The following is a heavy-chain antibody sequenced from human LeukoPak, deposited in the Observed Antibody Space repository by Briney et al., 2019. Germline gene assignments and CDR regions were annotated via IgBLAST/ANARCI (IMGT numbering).Heavy chain of an antibody. D-gene: IGHD3-10*01. Sequence: PSETLSLTCAVYGGSFSGYYWSWIRQPPGKGLEWIGEINHSGSTNYNPSLKSRLTMSLDTSKNQFSLKLRSVTAADTAVYYCGRQGYTASYYFVDYWSQGTLVTVSS. V-gene: IGHV4-34*01. J-gene: IGHJ4*02. CDR2: INHSGST. CDR1: GGSFSGYY. CDR3: GRQGYTASYYFVDY.